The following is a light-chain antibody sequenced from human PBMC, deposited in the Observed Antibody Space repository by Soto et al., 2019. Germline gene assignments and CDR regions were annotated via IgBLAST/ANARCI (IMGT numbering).Light chain of an antibody. V-gene: IGKV3-20*01. J-gene: IGKJ1*01. CDR1: QTVTSNY. CDR3: QQYGSSPGT. Sequence: EIVLTQSPGTLSSSPGERATLSCRASQTVTSNYLAWYQQKPGQAPRLLFFGASIRATGLPDRFSGGGSGTDFTLTISRLAPEDVAVYYCQQYGSSPGTFGQGTKVDVK. CDR2: GAS.